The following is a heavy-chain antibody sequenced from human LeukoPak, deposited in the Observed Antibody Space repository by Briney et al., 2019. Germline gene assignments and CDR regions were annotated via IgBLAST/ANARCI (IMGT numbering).Heavy chain of an antibody. CDR1: GYTFTSYG. Sequence: GASVKVSCKASGYTFTSYGISWVRQAPGQGLEWMGWISAYNGNTNYAQKLQGRVTMTTDTSTSTAYMELRSLRSDDTAVYYCARDGAAMSSYYYYYMDVWGKGTTVTVSS. D-gene: IGHD5-18*01. CDR3: ARDGAAMSSYYYYYMDV. V-gene: IGHV1-18*01. J-gene: IGHJ6*03. CDR2: ISAYNGNT.